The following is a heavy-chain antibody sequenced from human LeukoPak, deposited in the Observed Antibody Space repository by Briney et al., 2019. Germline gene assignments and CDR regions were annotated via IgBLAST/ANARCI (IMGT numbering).Heavy chain of an antibody. D-gene: IGHD3-16*01. CDR3: AKDLYRTEGGLYYYDY. CDR2: ISSSSSNI. J-gene: IGHJ4*02. Sequence: PGGSLRLSCAASGFTFSSYSMNWVRQAPGKGLEWVSSISSSSSNIFYADSVKGRFTISRDNAKNSVYLQMNSLRAEDTAVYYCAKDLYRTEGGLYYYDYWGQGALVTVSS. CDR1: GFTFSSYS. V-gene: IGHV3-21*01.